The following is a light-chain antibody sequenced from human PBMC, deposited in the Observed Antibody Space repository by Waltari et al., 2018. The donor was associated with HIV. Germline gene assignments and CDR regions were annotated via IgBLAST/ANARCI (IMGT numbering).Light chain of an antibody. Sequence: QLVVTQSPSASASLGASVKLTCTLSSGHSNYAIAWHQQQPQKGPRYLMKVNSDGSHTKGDGIPDRFSGSSSGAERYLTISSLQTDDEADYYCQTWGADSVIFGGGTKLTVL. CDR1: SGHSNYA. CDR2: VNSDGSH. CDR3: QTWGADSVI. J-gene: IGLJ2*01. V-gene: IGLV4-69*01.